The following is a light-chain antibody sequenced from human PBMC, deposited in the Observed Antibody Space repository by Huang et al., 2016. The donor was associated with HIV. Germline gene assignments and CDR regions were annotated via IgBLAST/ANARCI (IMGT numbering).Light chain of an antibody. V-gene: IGKV3-15*01. CDR3: QQYQVWPPAT. CDR2: GGS. Sequence: EIVMTQSPATLSLSPGERATLSCRASQRIGTNLAWYQQNPGQAPRLRICGGSTRASGIPDRFSGSGSGTEVTLTIYSLQAEDFAVYYCQQYQVWPPATFGQGTRVEIK. J-gene: IGKJ1*01. CDR1: QRIGTN.